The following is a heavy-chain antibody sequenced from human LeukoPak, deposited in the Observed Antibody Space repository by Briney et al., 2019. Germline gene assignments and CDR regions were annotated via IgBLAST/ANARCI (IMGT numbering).Heavy chain of an antibody. CDR2: ISGSGGST. J-gene: IGHJ4*02. D-gene: IGHD1-26*01. CDR1: GFTFSSYS. CDR3: AKLEWSGSPLDY. V-gene: IGHV3-23*01. Sequence: GGSLRLSCAASGFTFSSYSMSWVRQAPGKGLEGVSAISGSGGSTYYADSVKGRFTIARDNSKNTLYLQMNSLRAEDTAVYYCAKLEWSGSPLDYWGQGTLVTVSS.